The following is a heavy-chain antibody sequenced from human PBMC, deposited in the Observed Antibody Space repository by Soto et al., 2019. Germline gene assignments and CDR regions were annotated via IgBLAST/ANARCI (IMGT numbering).Heavy chain of an antibody. V-gene: IGHV1-58*01. Sequence: SVKVSCKASGFTFTSSAVQWVRQARGQRLEWIGWIVVGSGNTNYAQKFQERVTITRDMSTSTAYMELSSLRSEDTAVYYCAAPGHYYDSSGYQAWGQGTLVTVSS. CDR2: IVVGSGNT. J-gene: IGHJ5*02. CDR3: AAPGHYYDSSGYQA. D-gene: IGHD3-22*01. CDR1: GFTFTSSA.